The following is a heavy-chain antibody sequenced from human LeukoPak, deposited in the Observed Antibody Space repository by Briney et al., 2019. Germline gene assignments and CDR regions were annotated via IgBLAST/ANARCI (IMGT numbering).Heavy chain of an antibody. Sequence: SETLSPTCTVSGGSISSSSYYWGWIRQPPGKGLEWIGSIYYSGSTYYNPSLKSRVTISVDTSKNQFSLKLSSVTAADTAVYYCARDLGDGYNSYFDYWGQGTLVTVSS. V-gene: IGHV4-39*07. CDR2: IYYSGST. D-gene: IGHD5-24*01. CDR1: GGSISSSSYY. CDR3: ARDLGDGYNSYFDY. J-gene: IGHJ4*02.